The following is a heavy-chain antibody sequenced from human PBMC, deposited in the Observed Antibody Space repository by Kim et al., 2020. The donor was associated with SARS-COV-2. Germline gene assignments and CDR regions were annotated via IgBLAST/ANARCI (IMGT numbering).Heavy chain of an antibody. D-gene: IGHD3-22*01. J-gene: IGHJ4*02. CDR3: AKALYDSSGYYPFDY. Sequence: GGSLRLSCAASGFTFSSYGMHWVRQAPGKGLEWVAVIWYDGSNKYYADSVKGRFTISRDNSKNTLYLQMNSLRAEDTAVYYCAKALYDSSGYYPFDYWGQGTLVTVSS. CDR1: GFTFSSYG. CDR2: IWYDGSNK. V-gene: IGHV3-33*06.